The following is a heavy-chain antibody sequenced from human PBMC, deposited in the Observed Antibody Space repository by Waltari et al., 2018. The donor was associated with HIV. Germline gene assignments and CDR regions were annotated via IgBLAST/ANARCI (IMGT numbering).Heavy chain of an antibody. CDR1: AITFSGSG. Sequence: VQLVESGGGVVTPGRSLSLSCASSAITFSGSGMPWVRQGQGKGLGWVAGILYDGSNKYDADSVKGRFTISRDNSKNTLYLQMNSLRAEDTAVYYCARDSPNAYSWGGSYSRFDYWGQGTLVTVSS. J-gene: IGHJ4*02. CDR3: ARDSPNAYSWGGSYSRFDY. V-gene: IGHV3-33*01. CDR2: ILYDGSNK. D-gene: IGHD1-26*01.